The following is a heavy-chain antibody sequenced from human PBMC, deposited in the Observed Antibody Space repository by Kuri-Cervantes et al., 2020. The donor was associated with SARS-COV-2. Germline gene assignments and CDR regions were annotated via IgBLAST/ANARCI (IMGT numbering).Heavy chain of an antibody. V-gene: IGHV4-61*01. J-gene: IGHJ5*02. CDR1: GTSLRGGPNS. CDR2: IYDDGTT. CDR3: ARQMMSSITIFGVVITRNWFDP. D-gene: IGHD3-3*01. Sequence: ESLKISCTVSGTSLRGGPNSWNWIRQSPGKGLEWIGYIYDDGTTSYKPSLRSRLTISLDTSKNQFSLKLSSVTAADTAVYYCARQMMSSITIFGVVITRNWFDPWGQGTLVTVSS.